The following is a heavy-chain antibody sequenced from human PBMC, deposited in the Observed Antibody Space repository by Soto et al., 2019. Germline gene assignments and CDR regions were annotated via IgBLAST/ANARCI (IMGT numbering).Heavy chain of an antibody. J-gene: IGHJ6*02. CDR2: IYYSGST. V-gene: IGHV4-39*01. D-gene: IGHD6-6*01. Sequence: SETLSLTCTVSGGSISSSSYYWGWIRQPPGKGLEWIGSIYYSGSTYYNPSLKSRVTISVDTSKNQFSRKLSSVTAADTAVYYCATRRAVRLMYYYGMDVWGQGTTVTVSS. CDR1: GGSISSSSYY. CDR3: ATRRAVRLMYYYGMDV.